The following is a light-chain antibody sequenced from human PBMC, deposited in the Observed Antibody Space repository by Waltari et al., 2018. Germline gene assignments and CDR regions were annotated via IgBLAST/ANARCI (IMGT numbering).Light chain of an antibody. CDR1: GSNLGAGYD. CDR3: QSYDTSLSVV. CDR2: GTS. V-gene: IGLV1-40*01. J-gene: IGLJ2*01. Sequence: QSVLTQPPSVSGAPGQRVSISCTGSGSNLGAGYDVHWYQQHPGKAPKLLIYGTSTRPTGVPDRFFGSQSGTSASLAITARQAEDEAEYYCQSYDTSLSVVCGGGTKLTVL.